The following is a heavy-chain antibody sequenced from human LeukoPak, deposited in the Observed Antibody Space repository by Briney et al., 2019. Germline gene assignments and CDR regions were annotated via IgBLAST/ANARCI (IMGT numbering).Heavy chain of an antibody. V-gene: IGHV1-18*01. CDR3: ARPQEEDGYNYNWAFDY. D-gene: IGHD5-24*01. CDR2: ISAYNGNT. CDR1: GGTFSSYA. J-gene: IGHJ4*02. Sequence: ASVKVSCKASGGTFSSYAISWVRQAPGQGLEWMGWISAYNGNTNYAQELQGRVTMTTDTSTTTAYMELRSLRSDDTAVYYCARPQEEDGYNYNWAFDYWGQGTLVTVSS.